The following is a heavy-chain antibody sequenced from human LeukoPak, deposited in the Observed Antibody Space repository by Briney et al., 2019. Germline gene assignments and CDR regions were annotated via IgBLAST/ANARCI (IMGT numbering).Heavy chain of an antibody. J-gene: IGHJ4*02. CDR1: GFTFSSYA. V-gene: IGHV3-23*01. CDR3: ASQPYGSGIVKVDY. CDR2: ISGSGGST. D-gene: IGHD3-10*01. Sequence: HPGGSLRLSCAASGFTFSSYAMSWVRQAPGKGLEWVSAISGSGGSTYYADSVKGRFTISRDNSKNTLYLQMNSLRAEDTAVYYCASQPYGSGIVKVDYWGQGTLVTVSS.